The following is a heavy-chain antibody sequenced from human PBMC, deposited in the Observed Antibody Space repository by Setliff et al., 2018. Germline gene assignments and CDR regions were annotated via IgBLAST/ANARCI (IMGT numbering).Heavy chain of an antibody. CDR2: IYYSGST. CDR1: GVSTRSYW. D-gene: IGHD3-16*01. J-gene: IGHJ4*02. Sequence: PSETLSLTCSVSGVSTRSYWWSWIRQPPGKGLEWIGYIYYSGSTSYNPSLESRVSISIDTSKNQFSLKLTSATAADTAVYYCARLRGAFDYWGQGTLVTAPQ. V-gene: IGHV4-59*01. CDR3: ARLRGAFDY.